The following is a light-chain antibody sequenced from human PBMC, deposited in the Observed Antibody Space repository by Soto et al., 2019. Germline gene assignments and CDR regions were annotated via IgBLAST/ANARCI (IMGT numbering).Light chain of an antibody. Sequence: QSALTQPASVSGSPGQSITISCTGTSSDVGGYNYVSWYQQHPGKAPKLMIYEVSKRPSGVSNRFSGSKSGNTASLTISGLQTEDEADYYCSSVTSINTWVFGGGTQLTVL. J-gene: IGLJ3*02. CDR2: EVS. CDR3: SSVTSINTWV. V-gene: IGLV2-14*01. CDR1: SSDVGGYNY.